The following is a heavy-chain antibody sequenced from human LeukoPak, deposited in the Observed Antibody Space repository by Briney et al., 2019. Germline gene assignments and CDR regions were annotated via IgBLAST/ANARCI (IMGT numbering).Heavy chain of an antibody. J-gene: IGHJ4*02. D-gene: IGHD4-17*01. V-gene: IGHV3-21*01. CDR2: ISSSSYI. Sequence: GGSLRLSCAASGFTFSSYSMNWVRQAPGKGLEWVSSISSSSYIYYADSVKGRFTISRDNAKNSLYLQMNSLRAEDTAVYYCATPSPGDYGENDYWGQGTLVTASS. CDR1: GFTFSSYS. CDR3: ATPSPGDYGENDY.